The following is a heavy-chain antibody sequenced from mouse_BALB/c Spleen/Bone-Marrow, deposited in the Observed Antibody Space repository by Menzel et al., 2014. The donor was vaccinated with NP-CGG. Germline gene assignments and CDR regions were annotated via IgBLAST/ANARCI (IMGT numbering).Heavy chain of an antibody. V-gene: IGHV5-17*02. J-gene: IGHJ2*01. CDR3: ARSGSSSGYFDY. CDR2: ISSGSSTV. Sequence: DVMLVESGGGLVQPGGSRKLSCAASGFTFSSFGMHWVRQAPEKGLEWVAYISSGSSTVYYADKVMGRFTISRDNPKNTLFLQMTSLRSEDTAMYYYARSGSSSGYFDYWGQGTTLTVSS. CDR1: GFTFSSFG. D-gene: IGHD1-1*01.